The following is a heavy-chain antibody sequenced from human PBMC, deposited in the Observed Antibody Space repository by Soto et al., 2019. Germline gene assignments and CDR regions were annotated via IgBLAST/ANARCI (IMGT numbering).Heavy chain of an antibody. D-gene: IGHD6-13*01. J-gene: IGHJ6*02. CDR3: ARYSNNWFQTEGMDV. V-gene: IGHV4-4*07. Sequence: SQTLSLTCTVSVDSITTFYWSWIRQPAGKGLEWIGRIDTSGNTNYNPSLKSRVTMSVDTSKKQFSLKLTSVTAADTAVYYCARYSNNWFQTEGMDVWGQGTTVTVSS. CDR2: IDTSGNT. CDR1: VDSITTFY.